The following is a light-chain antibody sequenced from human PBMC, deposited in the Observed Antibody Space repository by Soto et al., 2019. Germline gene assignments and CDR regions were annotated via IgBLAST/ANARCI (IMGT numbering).Light chain of an antibody. Sequence: EIVLTQSPGTLSLSPGERATLSCRASQGVTSNYLAWYQQSPGQAPRLLIYGASNRATGIPDRFSGGGSGSDIALTISIREPEDVALYFCQRYGSASPTTFGQGTKLEIE. V-gene: IGKV3-20*01. CDR1: QGVTSNY. J-gene: IGKJ5*01. CDR3: QRYGSASPTT. CDR2: GAS.